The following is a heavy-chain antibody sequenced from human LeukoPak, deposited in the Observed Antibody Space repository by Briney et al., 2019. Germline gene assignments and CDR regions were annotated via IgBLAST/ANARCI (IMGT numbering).Heavy chain of an antibody. Sequence: PGGSLRLSCAASGFTFSNYWMSWVRQAPGRGREGVANIKEDGSEKHYVDSVKGRFTISRDNANNSLYLQMNSLRAEDTAVYYCATDAGGSGCYYWGQGTPVTVSS. J-gene: IGHJ4*02. V-gene: IGHV3-7*01. D-gene: IGHD6-19*01. CDR1: GFTFSNYW. CDR2: IKEDGSEK. CDR3: ATDAGGSGCYY.